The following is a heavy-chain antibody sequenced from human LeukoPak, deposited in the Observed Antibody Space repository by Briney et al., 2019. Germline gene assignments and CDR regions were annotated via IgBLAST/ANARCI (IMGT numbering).Heavy chain of an antibody. J-gene: IGHJ4*02. CDR2: ISSGSTI. D-gene: IGHD6-19*01. CDR1: GFTFSSYE. V-gene: IGHV3-48*03. Sequence: GGSLRLSCSASGFTFSSYEMNWVRQAPGKGLEWVSYISSGSTIYDADSVKGRFTIARDNAKNSLYLQMNSLRAEDTAVYYCARESIAVAGAPFDYWGQGTLVTVSS. CDR3: ARESIAVAGAPFDY.